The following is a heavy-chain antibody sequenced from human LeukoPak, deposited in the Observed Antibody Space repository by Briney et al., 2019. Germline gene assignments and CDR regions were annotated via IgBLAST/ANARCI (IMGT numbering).Heavy chain of an antibody. D-gene: IGHD1-1*01. J-gene: IGHJ4*02. CDR3: ARWRGRQSGFDY. Sequence: GGSLRLSCEASGFTFSSYWMSWVRQAPGKGLEWVAHIKEDESDEYYVDSVRGRFTASRDNAKNSVNLQMNSLRVEDTAVYYCARWRGRQSGFDYWGQGTLVTVSS. CDR1: GFTFSSYW. CDR2: IKEDESDE. V-gene: IGHV3-7*01.